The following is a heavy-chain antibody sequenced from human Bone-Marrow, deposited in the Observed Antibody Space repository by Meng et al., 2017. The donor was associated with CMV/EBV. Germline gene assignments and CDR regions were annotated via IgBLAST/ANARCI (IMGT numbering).Heavy chain of an antibody. CDR1: GFTFSGSA. CDR2: ISSNGGST. V-gene: IGHV3-64*02. J-gene: IGHJ4*02. D-gene: IGHD7-27*01. Sequence: GESLKISCAASGFTFSGSAMHWVRQAPGKGLEYVSAISSNGGSTYYADSVKGRFTISRDNSKNTLYLQMGSLRAEDMAVYCCARDNWGPDYWGQGTLLTVSS. CDR3: ARDNWGPDY.